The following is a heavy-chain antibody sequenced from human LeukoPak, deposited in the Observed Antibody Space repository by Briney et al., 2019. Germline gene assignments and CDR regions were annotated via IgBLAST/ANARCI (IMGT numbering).Heavy chain of an antibody. J-gene: IGHJ4*02. D-gene: IGHD6-13*01. CDR2: ISAYNGNT. CDR3: ARVYSSSWYGAIDY. V-gene: IGHV1-18*01. CDR1: GFTFTSYG. Sequence: GGSLRLSCAASGFTFTSYGISWVRQAPGQGLEWMGWISAYNGNTNYAQKLQGRVTMTTDTSTSTAYMELRSLRSDDTAVYYCARVYSSSWYGAIDYWGQGTLVTVSS.